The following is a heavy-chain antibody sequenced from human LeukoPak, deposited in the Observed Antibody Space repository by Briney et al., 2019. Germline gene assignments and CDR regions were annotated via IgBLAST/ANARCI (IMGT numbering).Heavy chain of an antibody. CDR1: GFTFSSYS. CDR3: ARGVGYSYPPRWFDP. V-gene: IGHV3-48*02. CDR2: ISSSTI. Sequence: GGSLRLSCAASGFTFSSYSMNWVRQAPGKGLEWVSYISSSTIYYADSVKGRFTISRDNAKNSLYLQMNSLRDEDTAVYYCARGVGYSYPPRWFDPWGQGTLVTVSS. D-gene: IGHD5-18*01. J-gene: IGHJ5*02.